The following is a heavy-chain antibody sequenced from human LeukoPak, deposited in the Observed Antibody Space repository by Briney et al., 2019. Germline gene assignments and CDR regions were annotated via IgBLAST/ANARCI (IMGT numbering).Heavy chain of an antibody. CDR3: AKDRGRWEPNPHYFDY. CDR1: GFTFSAYA. J-gene: IGHJ4*02. Sequence: GGSLRLSCAASGFTFSAYAMHWVRQAPGKGLEWVAFIRYDGSNKYYADSVKGRFTISRDNSKNTLYLQMSSLRAEDTAVYYCAKDRGRWEPNPHYFDYWGQGTLVTVSS. D-gene: IGHD1-26*01. V-gene: IGHV3-30*02. CDR2: IRYDGSNK.